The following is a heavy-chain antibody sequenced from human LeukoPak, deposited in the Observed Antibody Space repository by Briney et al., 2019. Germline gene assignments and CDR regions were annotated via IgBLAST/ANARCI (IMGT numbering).Heavy chain of an antibody. CDR1: GYTLTELS. Sequence: ASVKVSCKVSGYTLTELSMHWVRQAPGKGLEWMGGFDPEDGETIYAQKFQGRVTMTEGTSTDTAYMELSSLRSEDTAVYYCATVKYYDILTGYYSSPYYFDYWGQGTLVTVSS. V-gene: IGHV1-24*01. D-gene: IGHD3-9*01. J-gene: IGHJ4*02. CDR2: FDPEDGET. CDR3: ATVKYYDILTGYYSSPYYFDY.